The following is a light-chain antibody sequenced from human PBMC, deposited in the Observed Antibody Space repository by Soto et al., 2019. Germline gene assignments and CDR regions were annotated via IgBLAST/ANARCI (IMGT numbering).Light chain of an antibody. CDR2: GAS. V-gene: IGKV3D-15*01. J-gene: IGKJ4*01. CDR1: QSVSRN. CDR3: QQYNNWTPLT. Sequence: EIVMTQSPATLSVSAGERVALSCRASQSVSRNLAWYQQKPGQAPRLLSYGASTRSTGIPARFSGSGSGTDFTLTIMSLQSEDFAVYYCQQYNNWTPLTFGGGTKVEIK.